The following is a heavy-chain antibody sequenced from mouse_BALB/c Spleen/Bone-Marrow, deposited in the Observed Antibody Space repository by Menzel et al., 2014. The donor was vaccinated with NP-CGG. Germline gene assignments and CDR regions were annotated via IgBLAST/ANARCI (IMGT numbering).Heavy chain of an antibody. CDR3: ARTGYYAMDY. CDR1: GYSFTGYT. D-gene: IGHD4-1*01. CDR2: INPYNGGT. J-gene: IGHJ4*01. Sequence: VQLQQSGPELVKPGASMKISCKASGYSFTGYTMNWVKQSHGKNLGWIGLINPYNGGTSYNQKFKGKATLTVDKSSSTAYMELLSLTSEDSAVYYCARTGYYAMDYWGQGTSVTVSS. V-gene: IGHV1-18*01.